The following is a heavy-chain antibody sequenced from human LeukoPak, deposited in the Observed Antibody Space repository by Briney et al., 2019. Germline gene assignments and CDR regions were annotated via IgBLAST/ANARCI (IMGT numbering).Heavy chain of an antibody. D-gene: IGHD2-15*01. V-gene: IGHV3-23*01. CDR2: ISAGGDGT. CDR1: GFTFSSYA. J-gene: IGHJ4*02. Sequence: PGGSLRLSCAASGFTFSSYAISWVRQAPGEGLEWVSAISAGGDGTYYADSVKGRFTISRDNFENTLYLQMNSLRAEDTAVYYCAKSRDSRYDYFDYWGQGILVTVSS. CDR3: AKSRDSRYDYFDY.